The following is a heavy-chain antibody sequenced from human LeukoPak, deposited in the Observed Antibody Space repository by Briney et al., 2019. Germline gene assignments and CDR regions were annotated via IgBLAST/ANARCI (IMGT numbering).Heavy chain of an antibody. CDR3: ARGGYSSGWHPD. Sequence: GASVKVSCKASGYTFTSYGISWVRQATGQGLEWMGWMNPNSGNTGYAQKFQGRVTMTRNTSISTAYMELSSLRSEDTAVYYCARGGYSSGWHPDWGQGTLVTVSS. CDR2: MNPNSGNT. V-gene: IGHV1-8*02. CDR1: GYTFTSYG. J-gene: IGHJ4*02. D-gene: IGHD6-19*01.